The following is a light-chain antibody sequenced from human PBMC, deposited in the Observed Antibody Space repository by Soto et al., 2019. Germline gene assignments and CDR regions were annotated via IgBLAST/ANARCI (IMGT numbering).Light chain of an antibody. CDR2: GAS. Sequence: EIVLTQSPGTLSLSPGERATLSCRASQSVSSSYLAWYQQKPGQAPRLLIYGASSRATGIPDRFSGSGSGTDFTLTVSRLEHEALAGDCCQLYHCALGCTFGGGTKVQIK. J-gene: IGKJ4*01. CDR3: QLYHCALGCT. CDR1: QSVSSSY. V-gene: IGKV3-20*01.